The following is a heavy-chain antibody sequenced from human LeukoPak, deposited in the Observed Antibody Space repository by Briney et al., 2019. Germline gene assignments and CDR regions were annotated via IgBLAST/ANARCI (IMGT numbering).Heavy chain of an antibody. CDR1: GGTFSSYA. CDR3: AIREVGAYAY. V-gene: IGHV1-69*05. J-gene: IGHJ4*02. D-gene: IGHD1-26*01. Sequence: SVKVSCKASGGTFSSYAISWVRQAPGQGLEWMGGIIPIFGTANYAQKFRGRVTITTDESTSTAYMELSSLRSEDTAVYYCAIREVGAYAYWGQGTLVTVSS. CDR2: IIPIFGTA.